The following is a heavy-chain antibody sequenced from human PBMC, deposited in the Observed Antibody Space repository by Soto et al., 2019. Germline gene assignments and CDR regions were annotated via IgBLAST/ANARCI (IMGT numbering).Heavy chain of an antibody. V-gene: IGHV4-31*03. Sequence: QVPLQESGPGLVKPSQTLSLTCTVSGGSISSGGYYWSWIRQHPGKGLEWIGYIYYSGSTYYNPSLKSRVTISVDTSKNQFSLKLSSVTAADTAVYYCARESFGRGYSYGLDYWGQGTLVTVSS. J-gene: IGHJ4*02. CDR3: ARESFGRGYSYGLDY. D-gene: IGHD5-18*01. CDR2: IYYSGST. CDR1: GGSISSGGYY.